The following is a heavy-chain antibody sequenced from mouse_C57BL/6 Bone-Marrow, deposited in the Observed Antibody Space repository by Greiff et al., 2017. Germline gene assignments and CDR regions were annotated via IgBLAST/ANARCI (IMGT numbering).Heavy chain of an antibody. CDR2: IYPRSGNT. D-gene: IGHD2-4*01. CDR3: ARKRDDYWSYYLDY. Sequence: VQVLESGAELARPGSSVKLSCKASGYTFTSSGISWVKQRTGQGLEWIGEIYPRSGNTYYNEKFKGKATLTADKSSSTAYMELRSLTSEDSAVYCCARKRDDYWSYYLDYWGQGTTLTVSS. CDR1: GYTFTSSG. J-gene: IGHJ2*01. V-gene: IGHV1-81*01.